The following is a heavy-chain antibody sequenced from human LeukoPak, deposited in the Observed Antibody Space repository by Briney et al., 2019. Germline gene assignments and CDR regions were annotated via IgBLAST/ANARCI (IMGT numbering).Heavy chain of an antibody. CDR3: AGHYYYYMDV. J-gene: IGHJ6*03. CDR1: GYTFTSYY. CDR2: INPSGGST. Sequence: GASVKVSCRASGYTFTSYYMHWVRQAPGQGLEWMEIINPSGGSTSYAQKFQGRVTKTRDTSTSTVYMELSSLRSEDTAVYYCAGHYYYYMDVWGKGTTVTVSS. V-gene: IGHV1-46*01.